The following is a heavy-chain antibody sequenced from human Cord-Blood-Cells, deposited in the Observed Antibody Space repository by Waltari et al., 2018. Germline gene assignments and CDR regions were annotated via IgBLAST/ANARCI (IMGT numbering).Heavy chain of an antibody. V-gene: IGHV4-39*01. D-gene: IGHD3-10*01. Sequence: QLQLQESGPGLVKPSETLSLTCTVSGGSISSSSYYWGWIRQPPGKGLEWIGSIYYSGRTYCNPSLKGRVTISVDTSKNQFSLRLSSVTAADTAVYYCARRGDGSGSYYAVDIWGQGTMVTVSS. J-gene: IGHJ3*02. CDR1: GGSISSSSYY. CDR2: IYYSGRT. CDR3: ARRGDGSGSYYAVDI.